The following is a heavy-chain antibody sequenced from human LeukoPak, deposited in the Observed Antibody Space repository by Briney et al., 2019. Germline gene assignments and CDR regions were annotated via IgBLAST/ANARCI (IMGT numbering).Heavy chain of an antibody. Sequence: GGSLRLSCEASGFTFSDSAMSWVRQASGRGLEWVSLISASGGNSYYADSVKGRFTVSRDSSENTLHLQMNSLRAEDTAVYYCARDIELSCWGQGTLVTVSS. CDR1: GFTFSDSA. CDR2: ISASGGNS. V-gene: IGHV3-23*01. CDR3: ARDIELSC. D-gene: IGHD1-26*01. J-gene: IGHJ4*02.